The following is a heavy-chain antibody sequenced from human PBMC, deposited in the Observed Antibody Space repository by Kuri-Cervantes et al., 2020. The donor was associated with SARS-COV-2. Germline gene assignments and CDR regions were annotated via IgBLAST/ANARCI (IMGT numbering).Heavy chain of an antibody. V-gene: IGHV4-39*07. CDR3: ARANGDYQIEIDYYYYYYMDV. CDR2: IYYSGST. D-gene: IGHD4-17*01. CDR1: GGSISSSSYY. Sequence: ESLKISCTVSGGSISSSSYYWGWIRQPPGKGLEWIGSIYYSGSTYYNPSLKSRVTISVDTSMTQFSLKLSSVTAADTAVYYRARANGDYQIEIDYYYYYYMDVWGKGTTVTVSS. J-gene: IGHJ6*03.